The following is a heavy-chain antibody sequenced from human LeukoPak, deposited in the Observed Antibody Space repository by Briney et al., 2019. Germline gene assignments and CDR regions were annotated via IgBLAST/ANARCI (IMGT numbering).Heavy chain of an antibody. J-gene: IGHJ5*02. V-gene: IGHV4-59*01. Sequence: PSETLSLTCTVSGGSISSYYWSWIRQPPGKGLEWIGYIYYSGSTNYNPSLKSRVSISVDTSKNQFSLKLSSVTAADTAVYYCARARGDYGGAPFAVSAEWLGNWFDPWGQGTLVTVSS. D-gene: IGHD4-17*01. CDR3: ARARGDYGGAPFAVSAEWLGNWFDP. CDR2: IYYSGST. CDR1: GGSISSYY.